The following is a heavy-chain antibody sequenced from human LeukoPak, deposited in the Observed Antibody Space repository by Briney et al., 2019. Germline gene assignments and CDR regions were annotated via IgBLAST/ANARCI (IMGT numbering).Heavy chain of an antibody. CDR1: GGSFSGYY. D-gene: IGHD3-9*01. V-gene: IGHV4-34*01. Sequence: SETLSLTCAVYGGSFSGYYWSWIRQPPGKGLEWIGEINHSGSTNYNPSLKSRVTISVDTSKNQFSLKLSSVTAADTAVYYCARAYYYDILTGYYYWGQGTLVTVSS. CDR2: INHSGST. CDR3: ARAYYYDILTGYYY. J-gene: IGHJ4*02.